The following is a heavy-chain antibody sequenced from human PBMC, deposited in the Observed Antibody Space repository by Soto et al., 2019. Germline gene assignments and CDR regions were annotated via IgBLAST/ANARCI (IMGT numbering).Heavy chain of an antibody. CDR1: GFTFSSYA. Sequence: GGSLRLSCAASGFTFSSYAMHWVRQAPGKGLEWVAVISYDGSNKYYADSVKGRFTISRDNSKNTLYLQMNSLRAEDTAVYYCASYPPRPYDSSDTEYFQHWGQGTLATVSS. CDR3: ASYPPRPYDSSDTEYFQH. V-gene: IGHV3-30-3*01. J-gene: IGHJ1*01. CDR2: ISYDGSNK. D-gene: IGHD3-22*01.